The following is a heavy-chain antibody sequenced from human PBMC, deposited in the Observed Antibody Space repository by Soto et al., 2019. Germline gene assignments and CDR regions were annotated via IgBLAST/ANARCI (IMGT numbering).Heavy chain of an antibody. CDR3: ARQGYEADTGANFQYGIDA. Sequence: GEFLKTSRKGSGYSFAGHWHTLVRQNPWKGLVWMGRIDPSDSHTYYSPSFRGHVTISVTKSITTEFQQWSGLRASETAMYCCARQGYEADTGANFQYGIDAWGQGTTVTVSS. CDR2: IDPSDSHT. J-gene: IGHJ6*02. CDR1: GYSFAGHW. D-gene: IGHD5-18*01. V-gene: IGHV5-10-1*01.